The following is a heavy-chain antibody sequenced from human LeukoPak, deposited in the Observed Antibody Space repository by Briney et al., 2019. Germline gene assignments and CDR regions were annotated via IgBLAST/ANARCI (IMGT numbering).Heavy chain of an antibody. J-gene: IGHJ3*02. CDR2: ISSSSSYI. CDR1: GFTFSSYS. D-gene: IGHD5-18*01. Sequence: GGSLRLSCAASGFTFSSYSMNWVRQAPGKGLEWVSSISSSSSYIYYADSVKGRFTISRDNAKNSLYLQMNSLRAEDTAVYYCARDRSRGLLDAFDIWGQGTMVTVSS. CDR3: ARDRSRGLLDAFDI. V-gene: IGHV3-21*01.